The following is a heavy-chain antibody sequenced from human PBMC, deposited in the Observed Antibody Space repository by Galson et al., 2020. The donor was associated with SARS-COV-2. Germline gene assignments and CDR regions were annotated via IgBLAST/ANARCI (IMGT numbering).Heavy chain of an antibody. Sequence: GESLKLSCAASGFSFSNYEMNWVRQAPGKGLEWISYISSSGRTIHYADSVKGRFTISRDNAKSSLSLQMNSLRAEDTAVYYCARLDAYGPGYWGQGTLVTVSS. CDR3: ARLDAYGPGY. D-gene: IGHD2-21*01. J-gene: IGHJ4*02. V-gene: IGHV3-48*03. CDR2: ISSSGRTI. CDR1: GFSFSNYE.